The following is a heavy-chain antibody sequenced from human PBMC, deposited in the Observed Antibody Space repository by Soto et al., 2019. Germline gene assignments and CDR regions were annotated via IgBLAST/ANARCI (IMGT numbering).Heavy chain of an antibody. CDR1: GGSISSSNW. CDR3: ARSEYSSGWYY. D-gene: IGHD6-19*01. J-gene: IGHJ4*02. Sequence: SETLSLTCAVSGGSISSSNWWSCVSQPPGKGLEWIGEIYHSGSTNYNPSLKSRVTISVDKSKNQFSLKLSSVTAADTAVYYCARSEYSSGWYYWGQGTLVTVSS. CDR2: IYHSGST. V-gene: IGHV4-4*02.